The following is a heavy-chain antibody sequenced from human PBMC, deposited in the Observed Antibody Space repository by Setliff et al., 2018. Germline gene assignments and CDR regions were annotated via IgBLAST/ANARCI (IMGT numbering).Heavy chain of an antibody. V-gene: IGHV1-24*01. J-gene: IGHJ3*02. CDR2: FDPEDGET. CDR1: GYTLTELS. Sequence: VASVKVSCKVSGYTLTELSMHWVRQAPGKGLEWMGGFDPEDGETIYAQKFQGRVTMTEDTSTGTAYMELSSLRSEDTAVYYCATESLLRYFDLVGNPYAFDIWGQGTMVTVSS. CDR3: ATESLLRYFDLVGNPYAFDI. D-gene: IGHD3-9*01.